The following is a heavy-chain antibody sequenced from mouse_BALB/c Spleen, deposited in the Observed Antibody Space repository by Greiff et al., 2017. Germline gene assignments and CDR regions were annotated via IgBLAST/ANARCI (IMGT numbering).Heavy chain of an antibody. CDR3: ARGAYYRYDGFAY. CDR2: ILPGSGST. D-gene: IGHD2-14*01. V-gene: IGHV1-9*01. CDR1: GYTFSSYW. Sequence: QVQLKESGAELTKPGASVKISCKATGYTFSSYWIEWVKQRPGHGLEWIGEILPGSGSTNYNEKFKGKATFTADTSSNTAYMQLSSLTSEDSAVYYCARGAYYRYDGFAYWGQGTLVTVSA. J-gene: IGHJ3*01.